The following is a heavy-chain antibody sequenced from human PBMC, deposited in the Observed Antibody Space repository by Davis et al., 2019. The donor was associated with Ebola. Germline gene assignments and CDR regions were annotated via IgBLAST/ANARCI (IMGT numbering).Heavy chain of an antibody. D-gene: IGHD2-21*02. CDR3: ARGDPGVTLYYYYGMDV. CDR2: IYYSGST. V-gene: IGHV4-31*03. CDR1: GGSISSGGYY. J-gene: IGHJ6*02. Sequence: PSETLSLTCTVSGGSISSGGYYWSWIRQHPGKGLEWIGYIYYSGSTYYNPSLKSRVTISVDTSKNQFSLKLSSVTAADTAVYYCARGDPGVTLYYYYGMDVWGQGTTVTVSS.